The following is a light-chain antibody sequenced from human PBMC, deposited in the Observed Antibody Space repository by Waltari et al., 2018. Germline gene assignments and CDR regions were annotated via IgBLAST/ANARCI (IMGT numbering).Light chain of an antibody. CDR1: QTISIY. CDR2: AAS. CDR3: QQLNSYRYT. J-gene: IGKJ2*01. V-gene: IGKV1-9*01. Sequence: IQLTQSPSFLSASVGDRVTITCRANQTISIYLAWYQQKPGKAPKLLIYAASTLQRGVPSRFSGSASGTEFSLTISSLQPEDSATYYCQQLNSYRYTFGQGTKLEIK.